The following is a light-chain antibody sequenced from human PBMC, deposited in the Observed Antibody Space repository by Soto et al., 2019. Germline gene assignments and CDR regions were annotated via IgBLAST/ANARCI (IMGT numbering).Light chain of an antibody. CDR3: QQYNNWPTAT. CDR2: GAS. CDR1: QSVSSY. Sequence: EIVLTQSPATLSLSPGERATLSCRASQSVSSYLAWFQPTPGQAPRLLXYGASTRANGIPARFSGSGSGTEFTLTISSLQSEDFAVYYCQQYNNWPTATFGQGTKVDIK. J-gene: IGKJ1*01. V-gene: IGKV3-15*01.